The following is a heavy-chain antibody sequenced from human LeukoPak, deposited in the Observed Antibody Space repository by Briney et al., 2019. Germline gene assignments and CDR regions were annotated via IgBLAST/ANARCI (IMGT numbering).Heavy chain of an antibody. CDR1: GYSFVDYW. J-gene: IGHJ4*02. CDR3: ARHTSYASDY. V-gene: IGHV5-51*01. CDR2: IYPRDSDT. D-gene: IGHD2-8*01. Sequence: GESLKISCKAFGYSFVDYWIGWVRQMPGKGLEWMGIIYPRDSDTRYSPSFQGQVTISADRSISTAYLQWSSLKASDTAMYYCARHTSYASDYWGQGTLVTVSS.